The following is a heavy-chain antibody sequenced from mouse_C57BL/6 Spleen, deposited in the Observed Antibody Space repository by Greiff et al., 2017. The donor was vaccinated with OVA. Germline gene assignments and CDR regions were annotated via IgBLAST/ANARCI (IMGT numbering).Heavy chain of an antibody. CDR1: GYTFTSYG. V-gene: IGHV1-81*01. CDR3: ARSCYGSSLFAY. D-gene: IGHD1-1*01. CDR2: IYPRSGNT. J-gene: IGHJ3*01. Sequence: VQLQQSGAELARPGASVKLSCKASGYTFTSYGISWVKQRTGQGLEWIGEIYPRSGNTYYNEKFKGKATLTADKSSSTAYMELRSLTSEDSAVYFCARSCYGSSLFAYWGQGTLVTVSA.